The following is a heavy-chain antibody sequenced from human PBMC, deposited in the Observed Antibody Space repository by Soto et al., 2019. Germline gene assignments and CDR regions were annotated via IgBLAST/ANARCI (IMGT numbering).Heavy chain of an antibody. CDR2: ISSSSSTI. Sequence: LRLSCAASAFTFSSYSMNWVRQAPGKGLEWVSYISSSSSTIYYADSVKGRFTISRDNAKNSLYLQMNSLRDEDTAVYYCARDSRIRIAAAGRGYYYYGMDAWGQGTTVTVSS. D-gene: IGHD6-13*01. V-gene: IGHV3-48*02. CDR3: ARDSRIRIAAAGRGYYYYGMDA. J-gene: IGHJ6*02. CDR1: AFTFSSYS.